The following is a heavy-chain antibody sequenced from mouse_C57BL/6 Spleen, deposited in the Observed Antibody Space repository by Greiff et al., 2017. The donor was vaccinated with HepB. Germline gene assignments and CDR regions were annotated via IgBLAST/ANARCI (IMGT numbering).Heavy chain of an antibody. CDR3: ARGGLRLYAMDY. CDR1: GYAFSSSW. D-gene: IGHD2-4*01. Sequence: VQLQQSGPELVKPGASVKISCKASGYAFSSSWMNWVKQRPGKGLEWIGRIYPGDGDTNYNGKFKGKATLTADKSSSTAYMQLSSLTSEDSAVYFCARGGLRLYAMDYWGQGTSVTVSS. CDR2: IYPGDGDT. V-gene: IGHV1-82*01. J-gene: IGHJ4*01.